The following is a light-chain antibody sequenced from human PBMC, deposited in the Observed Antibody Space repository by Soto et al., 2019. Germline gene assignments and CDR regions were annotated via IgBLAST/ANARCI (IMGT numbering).Light chain of an antibody. CDR3: QQYNSYPWT. CDR1: QSISSW. CDR2: DAS. Sequence: DIQMTQSPSTLSASVGDRVTITCRASQSISSWLAWYQQKPGKAPKLLIYDASSLEGGVPSRFSGSGSGTEFTLTITSLQPDDFATYYCQQYNSYPWTFXQGTKADIK. J-gene: IGKJ1*01. V-gene: IGKV1-5*01.